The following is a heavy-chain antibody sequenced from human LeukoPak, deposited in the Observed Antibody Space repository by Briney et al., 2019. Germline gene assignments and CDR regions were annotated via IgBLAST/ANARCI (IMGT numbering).Heavy chain of an antibody. Sequence: PAETLSLTCTVSGGSISSYYGSWIRQAPGKGLEWSGYIYHSWSTNYNPSLKSRVSISVDTSENQFSLKLSSVTAADTAVYYCARTYPEINDRSSWYLPSYYFDYWGQGTLVTVSS. CDR1: GGSISSYY. V-gene: IGHV4-59*01. CDR3: ARTYPEINDRSSWYLPSYYFDY. CDR2: IYHSWST. D-gene: IGHD6-13*01. J-gene: IGHJ4*02.